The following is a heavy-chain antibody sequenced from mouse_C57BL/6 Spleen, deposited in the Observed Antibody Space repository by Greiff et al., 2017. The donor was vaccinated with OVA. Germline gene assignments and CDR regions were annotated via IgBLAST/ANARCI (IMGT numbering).Heavy chain of an antibody. CDR3: ARMDYYGSSLYWYFDV. CDR1: GYTFTDYY. Sequence: VQLQQSGPELVKPGASVKISCKAFGYTFTDYYMNWVKQSHGKSLEWIGDINPNNGGTSYNQKFKGKATLTVDKSFSTAYMELRSLTSEDSAVYYCARMDYYGSSLYWYFDVWGTGTTVTVSS. CDR2: INPNNGGT. D-gene: IGHD1-1*01. V-gene: IGHV1-26*01. J-gene: IGHJ1*03.